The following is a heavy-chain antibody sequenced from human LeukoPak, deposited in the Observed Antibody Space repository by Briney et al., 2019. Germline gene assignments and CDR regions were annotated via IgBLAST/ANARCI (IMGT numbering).Heavy chain of an antibody. D-gene: IGHD5-18*01. CDR3: ARDRRDTSMVWDY. Sequence: SETLSLTCTVSGDSMSSYYWSRIRQPPGKGLEWIGYIYYSGHTNYNPSLKSRVTISVDTSKNQFSLKMRSATAADTAVYYCARDRRDTSMVWDYWGQGTLVTVSS. CDR2: IYYSGHT. V-gene: IGHV4-59*01. CDR1: GDSMSSYY. J-gene: IGHJ4*02.